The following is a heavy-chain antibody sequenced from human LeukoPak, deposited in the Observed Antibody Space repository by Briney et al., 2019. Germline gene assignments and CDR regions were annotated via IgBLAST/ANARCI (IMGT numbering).Heavy chain of an antibody. Sequence: PSEPLSLTRTVSGGSISSSDYYWGWIRQPPGKGLEWIGSINYSGSTNYNPSLKSRVTISVDTSKNQFSLKLSSVTAADTAVYYCAREGLAYDIGAGYYYYGMDVWGQGTTVTVSS. D-gene: IGHD3-22*01. CDR3: AREGLAYDIGAGYYYYGMDV. V-gene: IGHV4-39*07. CDR2: INYSGST. CDR1: GGSISSSDYY. J-gene: IGHJ6*02.